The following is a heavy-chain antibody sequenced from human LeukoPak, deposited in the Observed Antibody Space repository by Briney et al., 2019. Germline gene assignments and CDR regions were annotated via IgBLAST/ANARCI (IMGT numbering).Heavy chain of an antibody. D-gene: IGHD5-24*01. CDR3: ASELPKDGYNYAVDY. Sequence: AXVKVSCKASGYTFTGYYMHWVRQAPGQGLEWMGWINSNSGGTNYAQKFQGRVTMTRDTSISTAYMEVSRLRCDGTAVYYCASELPKDGYNYAVDYWGQGTLVTVSS. CDR2: INSNSGGT. J-gene: IGHJ4*02. V-gene: IGHV1-2*02. CDR1: GYTFTGYY.